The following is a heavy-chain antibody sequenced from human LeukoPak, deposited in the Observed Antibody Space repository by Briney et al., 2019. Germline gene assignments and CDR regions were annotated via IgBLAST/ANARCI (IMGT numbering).Heavy chain of an antibody. D-gene: IGHD5-24*01. Sequence: GGSLRLSCAASGFTVSSNYMSWVRQVPGKGLEWVSIIYSGGSTYYADSVKGRFTISRDNARKSLYLQMNSLRAENTAVYYCARSSRDGYNLIDYMDVWGKGTTVTVSS. CDR1: GFTVSSNY. J-gene: IGHJ6*03. CDR2: IYSGGST. CDR3: ARSSRDGYNLIDYMDV. V-gene: IGHV3-66*01.